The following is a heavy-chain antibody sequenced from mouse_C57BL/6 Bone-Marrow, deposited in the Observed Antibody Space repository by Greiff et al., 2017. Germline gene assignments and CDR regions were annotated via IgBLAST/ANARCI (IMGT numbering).Heavy chain of an antibody. CDR1: GYTFTSYW. V-gene: IGHV1-69*01. CDR2: IDPSDSYT. J-gene: IGHJ1*03. CDR3: ASDGYFWYFDV. Sequence: QVQLQQPGAELVMPGASVKLSCKASGYTFTSYWMHWVKQRPGQGLEWIGEIDPSDSYTNYNQKFKGKATLTADKSSSTAYMQLSSLTSEDSAVYFCASDGYFWYFDVWGTGTTVTVSS. D-gene: IGHD2-3*01.